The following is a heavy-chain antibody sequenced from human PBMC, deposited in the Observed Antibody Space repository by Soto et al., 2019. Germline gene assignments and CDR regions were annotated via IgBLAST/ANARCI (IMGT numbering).Heavy chain of an antibody. D-gene: IGHD6-19*01. Sequence: SETLSLTCTVSGGSISSYYWSWIRQPPGKGLEWIGYIYYSGSTNYNPSLKSRVTISVDTSKNQFSLKLSSVTAADTAVYYCARDRDGWYYFDYWGQGTLVTVSS. CDR3: ARDRDGWYYFDY. CDR2: IYYSGST. J-gene: IGHJ4*02. CDR1: GGSISSYY. V-gene: IGHV4-59*01.